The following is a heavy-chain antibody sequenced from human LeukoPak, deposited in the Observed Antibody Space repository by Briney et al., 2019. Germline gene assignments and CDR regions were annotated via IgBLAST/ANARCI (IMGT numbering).Heavy chain of an antibody. CDR2: ISSSSSYI. CDR3: TTGDWVAATLDY. CDR1: GFTFSSYS. D-gene: IGHD2-15*01. Sequence: GGSLRLSCAASGFTFSSYSMNWVRQAPGKGLEWVSSISSSSSYIYYADSVKGRFTISRDNAKNSLYLQMNSLRAEDTAVYYCTTGDWVAATLDYWGQGTLVTVSS. V-gene: IGHV3-21*01. J-gene: IGHJ4*02.